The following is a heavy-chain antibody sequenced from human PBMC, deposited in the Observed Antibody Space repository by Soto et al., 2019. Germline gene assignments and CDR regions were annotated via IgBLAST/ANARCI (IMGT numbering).Heavy chain of an antibody. CDR1: GGSFSEYY. CDR2: INHSGST. CDR3: ARRVRGVNDAFDI. Sequence: SETLSLTCTVYGGSFSEYYWTWIRQPPGKGLEWIGEINHSGSTNYNPSLKSRVAISIDTSRSQFSLKLTSVTAADTAIYYCARRVRGVNDAFDIWGQGTVVTVSS. V-gene: IGHV4-34*01. J-gene: IGHJ3*02. D-gene: IGHD3-10*01.